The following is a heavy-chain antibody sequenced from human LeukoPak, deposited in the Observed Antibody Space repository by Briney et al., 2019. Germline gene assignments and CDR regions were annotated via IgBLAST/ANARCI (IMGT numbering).Heavy chain of an antibody. V-gene: IGHV3-33*01. CDR2: IWYDGSRK. J-gene: IGHJ4*02. CDR3: ARADCSSSSCPSKFDY. CDR1: GFIFSNYG. Sequence: PGGSLRLSCVASGFIFSNYGLHWVRQAPGKGLEWVAVIWYDGSRKYYADSVKGQFTISRDDSKNTLYLQMNGLRVEDTAVYYCARADCSSSSCPSKFDYWGQGTLVTVSS. D-gene: IGHD2-2*01.